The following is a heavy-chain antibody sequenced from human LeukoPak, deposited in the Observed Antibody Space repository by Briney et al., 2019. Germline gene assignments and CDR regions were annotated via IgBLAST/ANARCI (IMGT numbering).Heavy chain of an antibody. CDR3: ESHIGQTSQFDY. D-gene: IGHD2-2*01. J-gene: IGHJ4*02. CDR2: VNPSGGRT. CDR1: GYTFTRYY. V-gene: IGHV1-46*01. Sequence: ASVKVSCKASGYTFTRYYIHWVRQAPGQGLESMGTVNPSGGRTSYAQNFQGRVTMTTDTSTSTVYMDLASLRSEHTDVYYCESHIGQTSQFDYWGQGTLVTVSS.